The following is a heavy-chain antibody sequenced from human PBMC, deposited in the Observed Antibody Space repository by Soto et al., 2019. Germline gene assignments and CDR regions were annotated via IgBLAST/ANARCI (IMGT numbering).Heavy chain of an antibody. CDR1: GYTFINYA. J-gene: IGHJ1*01. Sequence: QVQLVQSGAEVKKPGASVRVSCKASGYTFINYAMHWVRQAPGQRLEWMGWINGANGKTRYSENLQGRITIIKDTSATTVYMEVSRLRPEDTSMYYCARGQYGDFRLDDCGQGTLVTVSS. CDR3: ARGQYGDFRLDD. CDR2: INGANGKT. D-gene: IGHD4-17*01. V-gene: IGHV1-3*01.